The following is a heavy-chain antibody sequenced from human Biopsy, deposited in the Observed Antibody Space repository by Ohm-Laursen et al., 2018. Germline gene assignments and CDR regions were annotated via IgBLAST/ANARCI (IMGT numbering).Heavy chain of an antibody. CDR3: ARMEQPHDY. D-gene: IGHD6-13*01. V-gene: IGHV1-2*06. CDR1: GYPFSNYY. J-gene: IGHJ4*02. CDR2: INPNSGDT. Sequence: ALVKVFCKASGYPFSNYYLFWVRQAPGQGLEWMGRINPNSGDTVFARNFQGRVTMTRDTAISTVYMDLRNLRPDDTAVYFCARMEQPHDYWGQGTLVTVSS.